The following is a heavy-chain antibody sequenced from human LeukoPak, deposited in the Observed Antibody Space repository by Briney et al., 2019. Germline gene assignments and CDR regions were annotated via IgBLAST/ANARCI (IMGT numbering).Heavy chain of an antibody. D-gene: IGHD2-8*01. CDR3: ARVLHAPYLIDS. CDR1: DSSFTSTYY. J-gene: IGHJ4*02. Sequence: PSETLSLTCTVSDSSFTSTYYLAWFRQPPGKGLEWIATVFRLQTVRTFNNPSLESRVTMSLDPSQSQFSLNLTSVTAADTALCFCARVLHAPYLIDSWGQGTLVTVSS. V-gene: IGHV4-38-2*02. CDR2: VFRLQTVRT.